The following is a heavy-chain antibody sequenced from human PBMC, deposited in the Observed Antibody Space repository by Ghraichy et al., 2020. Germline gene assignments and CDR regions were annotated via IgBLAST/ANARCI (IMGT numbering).Heavy chain of an antibody. CDR3: ARIPYASGQKGYFEY. J-gene: IGHJ4*02. CDR2: ISYDGTDK. D-gene: IGHD2-2*01. V-gene: IGHV3-30*04. CDR1: GFTFGNFA. Sequence: GGSLRLSCAASGFTFGNFALHWVRQAPAKGLEWVASISYDGTDKHYGGSLKGRFTISRDNSKNTMFLQMNSLRAEDTAVYFCARIPYASGQKGYFEYWGQGTRVTVSS.